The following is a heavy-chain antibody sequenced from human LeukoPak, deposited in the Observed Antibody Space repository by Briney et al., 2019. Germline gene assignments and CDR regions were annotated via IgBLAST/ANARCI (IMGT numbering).Heavy chain of an antibody. V-gene: IGHV4-39*01. Sequence: SETLSLTCSVSGGSISSSSYYWGWIRQPPGKGLGWIGSVYYSGSTYFNPSLKSPVTISVDTSKNQFSLRLSSVTAADTAVYYCARHSSEVTIFGVVISGWFDPWGQGTLVTVSS. CDR3: ARHSSEVTIFGVVISGWFDP. CDR1: GGSISSSSYY. CDR2: VYYSGST. D-gene: IGHD3-3*01. J-gene: IGHJ5*02.